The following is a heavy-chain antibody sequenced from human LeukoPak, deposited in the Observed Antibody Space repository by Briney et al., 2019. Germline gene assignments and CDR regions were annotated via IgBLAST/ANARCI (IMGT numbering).Heavy chain of an antibody. CDR2: IDASGADT. D-gene: IGHD1-26*01. CDR3: ASGPWDFDY. V-gene: IGHV3-23*01. CDR1: GFTFTNYA. Sequence: GGSLRLSCAASGFTFTNYAMTWVRQAPGKGLEWVSVIDASGADTYYSDSVKGRFTVSRDNSQNTLFLHMSSLRAEDTAVYYCASGPWDFDYWGQGTQVTVSS. J-gene: IGHJ4*02.